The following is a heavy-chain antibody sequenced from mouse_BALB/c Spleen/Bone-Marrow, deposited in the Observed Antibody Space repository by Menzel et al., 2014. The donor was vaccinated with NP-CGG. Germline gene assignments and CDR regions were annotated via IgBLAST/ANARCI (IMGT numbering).Heavy chain of an antibody. J-gene: IGHJ4*01. CDR2: INSNGDNT. CDR1: GFTFTSYY. CDR3: ARRGISTAEGVGAMDY. Sequence: EVKLMESGGGLVKLGGSLKLSCAASGFTFTSYYMSWVRQTPEKRLELVAAINSNGDNTYYPDTMKGRFTISRDNAKNTLYLQMSSLKSEDTALFYCARRGISTAEGVGAMDYWGQGTSVTDSS. D-gene: IGHD1-2*01. V-gene: IGHV5-6-2*01.